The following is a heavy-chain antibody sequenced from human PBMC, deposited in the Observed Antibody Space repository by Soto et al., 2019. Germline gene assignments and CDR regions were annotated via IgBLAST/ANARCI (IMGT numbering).Heavy chain of an antibody. CDR3: ARHPERIAQNGWFDP. D-gene: IGHD6-13*01. V-gene: IGHV3-48*01. Sequence: HPGGSLRLSCAASGFTFSSYSMNWVRQAPGKGLEWVSYISSSSSTIYYADSVKGRFTISRDNAKNSLYLQMNSLRAEDTALYYCARHPERIAQNGWFDPWGQGTLVTVSS. CDR1: GFTFSSYS. CDR2: ISSSSSTI. J-gene: IGHJ5*02.